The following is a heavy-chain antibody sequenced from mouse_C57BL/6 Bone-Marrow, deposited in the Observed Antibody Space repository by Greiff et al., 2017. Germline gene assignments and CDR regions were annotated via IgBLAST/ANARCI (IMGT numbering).Heavy chain of an antibody. D-gene: IGHD2-3*01. Sequence: QVQLQQPGAELVRPGSSVKLSCKASGYTFTSYWMPWVKQRPIQGLEWIGNIDPSDSETHYNQKFKDKATLTVDKSSSTAYMQLSSLTSEDSAVXYCARFDGYYPNYFDDWGQGTTLTVSS. CDR3: ARFDGYYPNYFDD. CDR1: GYTFTSYW. J-gene: IGHJ2*01. V-gene: IGHV1-52*01. CDR2: IDPSDSET.